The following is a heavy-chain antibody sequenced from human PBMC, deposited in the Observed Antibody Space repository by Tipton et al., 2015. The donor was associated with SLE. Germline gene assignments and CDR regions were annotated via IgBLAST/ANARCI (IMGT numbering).Heavy chain of an antibody. V-gene: IGHV1-69*01. D-gene: IGHD2-21*01. Sequence: QLVQSGPEVKKPGSSVKVSCKASGGTFSSYAISWVRQAPGQGLEWMGGIIPIFGTANYAQKFQGRVTITADESTSTAYMELSSLRSEDTAVYYCARACVGGAYCGGDCYSRAFDIWGQGTMVTVSS. CDR1: GGTFSSYA. J-gene: IGHJ3*02. CDR2: IIPIFGTA. CDR3: ARACVGGAYCGGDCYSRAFDI.